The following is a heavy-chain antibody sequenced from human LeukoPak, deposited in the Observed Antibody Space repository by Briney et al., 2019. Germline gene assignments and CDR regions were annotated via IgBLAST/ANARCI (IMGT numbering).Heavy chain of an antibody. V-gene: IGHV4-61*02. CDR2: IYTSGST. CDR3: ARYRCSGGSCYHIDC. Sequence: SETLSLTCTVSGGSISSGSYYWSWIRQPAGTGLEWIGRIYTSGSTNYNPSLKSRVTISVDTSKNQFSLKLSSVTAADTAVYYCARYRCSGGSCYHIDCWGQGTLVTASS. J-gene: IGHJ4*02. D-gene: IGHD2-15*01. CDR1: GGSISSGSYY.